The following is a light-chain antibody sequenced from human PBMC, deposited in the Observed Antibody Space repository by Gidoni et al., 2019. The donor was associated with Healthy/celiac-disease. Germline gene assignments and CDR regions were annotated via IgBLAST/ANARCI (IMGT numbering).Light chain of an antibody. CDR1: PMVSSSY. J-gene: IGKJ4*01. CDR3: QQYGSSLGLT. Sequence: EIVLTQSPGTLSLSPGEIATLSCRASPMVSSSYLAWYQQKPGQAPRLLIDGASSRATGIPDRFSGSGSGTDFTLTISRLEPEDFAVYYCQQYGSSLGLTFGGGTKVEIK. V-gene: IGKV3-20*01. CDR2: GAS.